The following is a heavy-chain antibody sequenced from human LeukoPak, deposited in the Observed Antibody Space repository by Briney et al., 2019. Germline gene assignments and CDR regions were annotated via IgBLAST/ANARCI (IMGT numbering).Heavy chain of an antibody. CDR3: AKFSSSWYSDYFDY. J-gene: IGHJ4*02. D-gene: IGHD6-13*01. CDR2: ISSSGSTI. CDR1: GFTFSDYY. Sequence: PGGSLRLSCAASGFTFSDYYMSWIRQAPGKGLEWVSYISSSGSTIYYADSVKGRFTISRDNAKNSLYLQMNSLRAEDTAVYYCAKFSSSWYSDYFDYWGQGTLVTVSS. V-gene: IGHV3-11*01.